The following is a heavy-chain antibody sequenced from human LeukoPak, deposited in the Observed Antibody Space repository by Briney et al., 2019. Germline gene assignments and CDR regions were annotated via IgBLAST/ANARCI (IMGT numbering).Heavy chain of an antibody. V-gene: IGHV3-53*01. CDR1: GFTVSSIS. Sequence: GGSLRLSCTVSGFTVSSISMSWVRQAPGKGLEWVSFIYTTGRTHDSDSVKGRFTISRDSSKNTLYLQMNSLRAEDTAVYYCARRAGDYSHPYDYWGQGTLVTVSS. J-gene: IGHJ4*02. CDR3: ARRAGDYSHPYDY. CDR2: IYTTGRT. D-gene: IGHD3-22*01.